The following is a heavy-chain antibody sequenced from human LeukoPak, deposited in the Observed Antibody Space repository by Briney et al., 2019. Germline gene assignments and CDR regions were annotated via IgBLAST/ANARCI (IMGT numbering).Heavy chain of an antibody. CDR1: GFTFSSYS. V-gene: IGHV3-48*01. D-gene: IGHD6-13*01. CDR2: ISSNSITI. CDR3: AKDSKVGAADYYFDY. J-gene: IGHJ4*02. Sequence: GGSLRLSCAASGFTFSSYSMNWVRQAPGKGLEWVSYISSNSITIYYADSVKGRFTISRDSAKNSLYLQMNSLRAEDTAVYFCAKDSKVGAADYYFDYWGQGTLVTVSS.